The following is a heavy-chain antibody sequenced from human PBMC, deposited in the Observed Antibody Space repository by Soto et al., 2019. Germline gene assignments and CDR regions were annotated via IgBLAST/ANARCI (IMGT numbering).Heavy chain of an antibody. CDR1: GFSFRSYY. J-gene: IGHJ4*02. D-gene: IGHD3-3*01. CDR3: TALRWNFWSTD. Sequence: EVQLVESGGGLVKPGGSLRLSCAASGFSFRSYYMNWVRQAPGRGLEWVSSISPSSSFLNYADSVKGRFTISRDSSEKKVYLQMNSLKTEDTAVYYCTALRWNFWSTDWGQGTLVTVSS. V-gene: IGHV3-21*04. CDR2: ISPSSSFL.